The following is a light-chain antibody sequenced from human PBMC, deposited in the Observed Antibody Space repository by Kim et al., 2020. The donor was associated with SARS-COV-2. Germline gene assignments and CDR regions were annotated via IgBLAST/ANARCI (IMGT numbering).Light chain of an antibody. CDR1: QSISSY. CDR3: QQTYSTPRT. J-gene: IGKJ2*02. V-gene: IGKV1-39*01. CDR2: AAS. Sequence: DIQMTQSPSSLSASVGDRVTITCRASQSISSYLSWYQQKPGKAPNLLIYAASSLQSGVPSRFSGSGSGTDFTLTITSLQREDFATYYCQQTYSTPRTFGQGTKLEI.